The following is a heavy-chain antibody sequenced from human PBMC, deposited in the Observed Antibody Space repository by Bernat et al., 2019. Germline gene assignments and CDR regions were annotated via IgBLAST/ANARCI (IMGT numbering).Heavy chain of an antibody. D-gene: IGHD4-17*01. CDR2: ISSSSSYI. V-gene: IGHV3-21*05. Sequence: EVQLVESGGGLVKPGGSLRLSCAASGFTFSSYSMNWVRQAPGKGLEWVSYISSSSSYISYADSVKGRFTISRDNAKNSLYRQMNSLRAEDTAVYYCARDYGDYYFDYWGQGTLVTVSS. CDR3: ARDYGDYYFDY. J-gene: IGHJ4*02. CDR1: GFTFSSYS.